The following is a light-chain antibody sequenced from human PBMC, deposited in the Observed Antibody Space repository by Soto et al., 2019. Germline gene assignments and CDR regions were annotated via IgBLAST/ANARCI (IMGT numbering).Light chain of an antibody. Sequence: DIQMAQFPSSVSASVGDSVTISCRASQGVSSWLAWFQQHPGKAPSLLIYKATNLQTGVPSRFRGSGSDTDFTLTISNLQPEDFATYYCQQVSSFPLTFGGRTKVQLK. CDR1: QGVSSW. CDR2: KAT. CDR3: QQVSSFPLT. V-gene: IGKV1-12*01. J-gene: IGKJ4*01.